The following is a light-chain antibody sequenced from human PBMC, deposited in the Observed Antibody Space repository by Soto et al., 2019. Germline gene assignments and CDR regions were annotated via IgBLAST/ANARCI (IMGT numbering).Light chain of an antibody. CDR2: GNS. CDR3: QSYDSSLSGWV. Sequence: QSALTQPPSVSGAPGQRVTISCTGSSSNIGAGYVVHWYQQLPGTAPKLLIYGNSNRPSGVPDRFSGSKSGPSASLAITGLQAEDEADYYCQSYDSSLSGWVFGGGTQLTVL. V-gene: IGLV1-40*01. CDR1: SSNIGAGYV. J-gene: IGLJ3*02.